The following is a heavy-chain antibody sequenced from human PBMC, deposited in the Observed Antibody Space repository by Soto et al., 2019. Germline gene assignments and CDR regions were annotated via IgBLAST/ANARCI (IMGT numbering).Heavy chain of an antibody. CDR3: ARGSIASSLNWFDP. J-gene: IGHJ5*02. CDR2: IYYSGST. CDR1: GGSISSFY. D-gene: IGHD6-6*01. V-gene: IGHV4-59*01. Sequence: PLEMLSHTSTVSGGSISSFYGRWIRQPPGKGLEWIGYIYYSGSTNYNPSLKSRVTISVDTSKNQFSLKLSSVTAADTAVYYCARGSIASSLNWFDPWGQGTLVTVSS.